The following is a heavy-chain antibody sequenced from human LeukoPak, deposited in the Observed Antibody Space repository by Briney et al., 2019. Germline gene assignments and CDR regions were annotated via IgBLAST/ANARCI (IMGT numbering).Heavy chain of an antibody. CDR3: ARGLDTAMVNYY. Sequence: GRSLRLSCAASGFTFSSYAMHWVRQAPGKGLEWVAVISYDGSNKYYADSVKGRFTISRDNAKNSLYLQMNSLRAEDTAVYYCARGLDTAMVNYYWGQGTLVTVSS. V-gene: IGHV3-30-3*01. J-gene: IGHJ4*02. CDR2: ISYDGSNK. D-gene: IGHD5-18*01. CDR1: GFTFSSYA.